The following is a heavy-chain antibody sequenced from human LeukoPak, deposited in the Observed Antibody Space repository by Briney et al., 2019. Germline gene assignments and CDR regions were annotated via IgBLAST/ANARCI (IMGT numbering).Heavy chain of an antibody. V-gene: IGHV3-53*01. D-gene: IGHD3-22*01. CDR1: GFTVSSNS. Sequence: GGSLRLSCTVSGFTVSSNSMSWVRQAPGKGLEWVSFIYSAGSTHYSDSVKGRFTIPIDNSKNTLYLQMNSLRVEDTAVYYCTTSLSSGYYIDYWGQGTLVTVSS. CDR2: IYSAGST. J-gene: IGHJ4*02. CDR3: TTSLSSGYYIDY.